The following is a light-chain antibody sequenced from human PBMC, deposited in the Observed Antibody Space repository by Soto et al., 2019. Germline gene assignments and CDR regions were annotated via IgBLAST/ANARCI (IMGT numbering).Light chain of an antibody. J-gene: IGKJ1*01. CDR2: WAS. Sequence: DIVMTQSPDSLAVSLGERATINCKSSQSVLYSSNNKNYSAWYQQKPGQPPKLLIYWASTRESGVPDRFGGSGSGTDFTLGISSLQAEDVAVYYCQQYFSTPRWTFGQGTKVEIK. CDR3: QQYFSTPRWT. V-gene: IGKV4-1*01. CDR1: QSVLYSSNNKNY.